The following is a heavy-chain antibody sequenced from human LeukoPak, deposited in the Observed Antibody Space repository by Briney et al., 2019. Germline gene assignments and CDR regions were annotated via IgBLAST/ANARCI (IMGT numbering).Heavy chain of an antibody. D-gene: IGHD1-26*01. CDR3: ARRASGSYPDYFDY. CDR1: GGSSRRYY. CDR2: IHYSGIT. J-gene: IGHJ4*02. V-gene: IGHV4-59*08. Sequence: SGTLSLSCVISGGSSRRYYWSWVRHPPGKGLEWISYIHYSGITTYNPSLRRRANISLDTSKNQVAQKLTSVTAADTAVYYCARRASGSYPDYFDYWGQGTLVTGSS.